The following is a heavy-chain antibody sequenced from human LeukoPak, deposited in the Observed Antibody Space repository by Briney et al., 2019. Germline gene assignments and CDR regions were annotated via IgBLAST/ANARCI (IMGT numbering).Heavy chain of an antibody. CDR3: ARGKPYYYYYYMDA. Sequence: SETLSLTCTVSGGSISSYYWSWIRQPPGKGLEWIGYIYYSGSTNYNPSLKSRVTISVDTSKNQFSPKLSSVTAADTAVYYCARGKPYYYYYYMDAWGKGTTVTVSS. CDR1: GGSISSYY. V-gene: IGHV4-59*01. J-gene: IGHJ6*03. CDR2: IYYSGST.